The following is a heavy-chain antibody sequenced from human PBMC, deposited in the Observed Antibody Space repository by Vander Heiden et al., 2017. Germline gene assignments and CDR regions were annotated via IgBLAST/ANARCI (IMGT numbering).Heavy chain of an antibody. CDR1: GFTFSSYG. J-gene: IGHJ4*02. V-gene: IGHV3-33*01. CDR3: ARDGGYSSGKYYFDY. Sequence: QVQLVESGGGVVQPGRSLRLSCAASGFTFSSYGMHWVRQAPGKGLEWVAVIWYDGSNKYYADSVKGRFTISRDNSKNTLYLQMNSLRAEDTAVYYCARDGGYSSGKYYFDYWGQGTLVTVSS. D-gene: IGHD6-19*01. CDR2: IWYDGSNK.